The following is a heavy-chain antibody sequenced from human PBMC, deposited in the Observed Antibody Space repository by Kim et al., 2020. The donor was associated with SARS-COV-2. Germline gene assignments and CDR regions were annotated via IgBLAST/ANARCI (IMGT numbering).Heavy chain of an antibody. CDR2: ISTTSSYI. CDR1: GFTFSGFT. J-gene: IGHJ4*02. CDR3: VRERQPTAARCDFDQ. V-gene: IGHV3-21*01. Sequence: GGSLRLSCATSGFTFSGFTMNWVRQAPGKGLEWISSISTTSSYIYYADSVKGRFTISRDNAKNFLFLQMSALRAEDTAVYYCVRERQPTAARCDFDQWGQGTLVTVYS. D-gene: IGHD2-2*01.